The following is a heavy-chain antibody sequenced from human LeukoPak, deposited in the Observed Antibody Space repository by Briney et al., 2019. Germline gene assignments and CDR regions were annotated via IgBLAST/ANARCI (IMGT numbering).Heavy chain of an antibody. CDR3: ARERGSGSY. V-gene: IGHV3-11*06. J-gene: IGHJ4*02. CDR1: GFTFSDYY. D-gene: IGHD3-10*01. CDR2: ISSSSSYT. Sequence: PGGSLRLSCAASGFTFSDYYMSWTRQAPGKGLEWVSYISSSSSYTNYADSVKGRFTISRDNAKNSLYLQMNSLRAEDTAVYYCARERGSGSYWGQGTLVTVSS.